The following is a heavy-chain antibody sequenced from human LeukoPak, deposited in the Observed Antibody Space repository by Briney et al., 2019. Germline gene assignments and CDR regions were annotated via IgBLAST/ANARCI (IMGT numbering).Heavy chain of an antibody. J-gene: IGHJ4*02. D-gene: IGHD2-2*01. CDR2: ISSDGSLE. Sequence: GRSLRLSCAASGFTFSGYAMHWVRQAPGKGLEWLAVISSDGSLEYYADSVKGRFTISRDNSENTLYLQMNSLRPEDTAVYYCARDPVPAAARHFDYWGQGTLVTVSS. CDR3: ARDPVPAAARHFDY. V-gene: IGHV3-30-3*01. CDR1: GFTFSGYA.